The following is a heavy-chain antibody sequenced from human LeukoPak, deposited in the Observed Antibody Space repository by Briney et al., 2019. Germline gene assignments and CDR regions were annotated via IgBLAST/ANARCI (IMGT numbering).Heavy chain of an antibody. CDR3: AKETRLLYYYYYMDV. D-gene: IGHD2-21*01. V-gene: IGHV3-23*01. CDR1: GFTFSSYA. CDR2: ISGSGGST. Sequence: GGSLRLSCAASGFTFSSYAMSWVRQAPGKGLEWVSAISGSGGSTYYADSVKGRFTISRDNSKNTLYLQMNSLRAEDTAVYYCAKETRLLYYYYYMDVWAKGPRSPSP. J-gene: IGHJ6*03.